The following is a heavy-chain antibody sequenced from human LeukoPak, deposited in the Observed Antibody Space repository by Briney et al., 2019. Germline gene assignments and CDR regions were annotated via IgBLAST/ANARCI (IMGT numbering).Heavy chain of an antibody. CDR2: IYTSGST. V-gene: IGHV4-61*02. Sequence: SQTLSLTCTVSGGSISSGSYYWGWIRQPAGKGLEWIGRIYTSGSTNYHPSLKSRVTISVDTTKNQFCLKLSSVPAADTAVYYCARDGGPLNWFDPWGQGTLVTVSS. J-gene: IGHJ5*02. CDR1: GGSISSGSYY. CDR3: ARDGGPLNWFDP.